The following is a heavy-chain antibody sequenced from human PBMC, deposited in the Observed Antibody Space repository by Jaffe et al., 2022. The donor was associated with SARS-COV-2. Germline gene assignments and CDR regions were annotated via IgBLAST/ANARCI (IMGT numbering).Heavy chain of an antibody. J-gene: IGHJ4*02. CDR2: IKQDGSEK. V-gene: IGHV3-7*01. CDR1: GFTFSSYW. D-gene: IGHD2-21*02. CDR3: ARDSVPWAYCGGDCLSLGY. Sequence: EVQLVESGGGLVQPGGSLRLSCAASGFTFSSYWMSWVRQAPGKGLEWVANIKQDGSEKYYVDSVKGRFTISRDNAKNSLYLQMNSLRAEDTAVYYCARDSVPWAYCGGDCLSLGYWGQGTLVTVSS.